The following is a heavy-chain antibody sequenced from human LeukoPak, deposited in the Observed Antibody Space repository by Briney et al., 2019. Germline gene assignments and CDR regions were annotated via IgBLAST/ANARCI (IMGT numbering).Heavy chain of an antibody. J-gene: IGHJ4*02. V-gene: IGHV1-2*02. D-gene: IGHD2-15*01. Sequence: ASVKVSCKASGYTFTGYYMHWVRQAPGQGLEWMGWINPNSGGTNYAQKFQGRVTMTRDTSISTAYMELSRLRSDDTAVYYCAREVGYCSGGSCYTPGYDYWGQGTLVTVSS. CDR2: INPNSGGT. CDR1: GYTFTGYY. CDR3: AREVGYCSGGSCYTPGYDY.